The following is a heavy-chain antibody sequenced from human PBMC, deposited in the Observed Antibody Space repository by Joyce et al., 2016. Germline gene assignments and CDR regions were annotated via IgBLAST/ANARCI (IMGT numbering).Heavy chain of an antibody. D-gene: IGHD4-17*01. CDR1: GYIFTRFY. CDR2: INPSGGSP. J-gene: IGHJ5*02. CDR3: ARQMHDFGDYEAFDP. V-gene: IGHV1-46*01. Sequence: QVQLVQSGAEMKRPGASVKVSCKTSGYIFTRFYMHWVRQAPGQGLEWMGIINPSGGSPTYAPQCRDRVTMTRDTSTTTVYLEMSSLRPEDTVVYYCARQMHDFGDYEAFDPWGQGTL.